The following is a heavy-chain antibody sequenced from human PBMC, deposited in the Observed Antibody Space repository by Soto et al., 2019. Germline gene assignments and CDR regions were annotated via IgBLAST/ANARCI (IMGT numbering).Heavy chain of an antibody. CDR3: ARQEGDFWSGLVYYYGMDV. J-gene: IGHJ6*02. CDR2: ITPIFGTA. Sequence: SVKVSCKASGGTFSSYAISWVRQAPGQGLEWMGGITPIFGTANYAQKFQGRVTITADESTSTAYMELSSLRSEDTAVYYCARQEGDFWSGLVYYYGMDVWGQGTTVTVSS. D-gene: IGHD3-3*01. CDR1: GGTFSSYA. V-gene: IGHV1-69*13.